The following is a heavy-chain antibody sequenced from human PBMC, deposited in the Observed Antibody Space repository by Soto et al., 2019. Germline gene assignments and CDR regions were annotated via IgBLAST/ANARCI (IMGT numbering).Heavy chain of an antibody. CDR1: GFTFSSYA. D-gene: IGHD2-15*01. J-gene: IGHJ4*02. CDR2: ISYDGSNK. Sequence: VQLVESGGGVVQPGRSLRLSCAASGFTFSSYAMHWVRQAPGKGLEWVAVISYDGSNKYYADSVKGRFTISRDNSKNTLYLQMNSLRAEDTAVYYCARDLRYCSGGSCKTILFDYWGQGTLVTVSS. V-gene: IGHV3-30-3*01. CDR3: ARDLRYCSGGSCKTILFDY.